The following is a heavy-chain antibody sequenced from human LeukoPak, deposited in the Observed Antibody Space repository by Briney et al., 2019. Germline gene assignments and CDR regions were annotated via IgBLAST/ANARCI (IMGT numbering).Heavy chain of an antibody. Sequence: ASVKVSCKASGYTFISHGISWVRQAPGQGLEWMGWISAYNGNTNYAQKLQGRVTMTTDTSTSTAYMELRSLRSDDTAVYYCARHREIWFGELPIDYWGQGTLVTVSS. CDR2: ISAYNGNT. D-gene: IGHD3-10*01. CDR3: ARHREIWFGELPIDY. J-gene: IGHJ4*02. CDR1: GYTFISHG. V-gene: IGHV1-18*01.